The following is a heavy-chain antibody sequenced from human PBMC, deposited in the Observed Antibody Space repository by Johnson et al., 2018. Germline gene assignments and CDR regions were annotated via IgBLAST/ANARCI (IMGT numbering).Heavy chain of an antibody. CDR3: ARAGAKVGYYYYYMDV. Sequence: VQLVESGGGLVKPGGSLRLSCAASGFTFSSYTMNWVRQAPGKGLEWVSSISTSSSYIYYIDSVKGRFTISRDNAKNSMYLQMNSLRAEDTAVYYCARAGAKVGYYYYYMDVWGKGTTVTVSS. J-gene: IGHJ6*03. CDR2: ISTSSSYI. V-gene: IGHV3-21*01. CDR1: GFTFSSYT. D-gene: IGHD1-26*01.